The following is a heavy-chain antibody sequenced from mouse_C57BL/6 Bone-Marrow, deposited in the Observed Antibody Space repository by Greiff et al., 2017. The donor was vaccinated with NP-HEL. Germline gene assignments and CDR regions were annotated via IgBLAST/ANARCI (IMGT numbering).Heavy chain of an antibody. CDR2: ISDGGSYT. CDR1: GFTFSSYA. D-gene: IGHD2-4*01. V-gene: IGHV5-4*03. J-gene: IGHJ3*01. Sequence: EVKLVESGGGLVKPGGSLKLSCAASGFTFSSYAMSWVRQTPEKRLEWVATISDGGSYTYYPANVKGRFTISRDNAKNNLYLQMSHLKSEDTAMYYCARGDDYDLAWFAYWGQGTLVTVSA. CDR3: ARGDDYDLAWFAY.